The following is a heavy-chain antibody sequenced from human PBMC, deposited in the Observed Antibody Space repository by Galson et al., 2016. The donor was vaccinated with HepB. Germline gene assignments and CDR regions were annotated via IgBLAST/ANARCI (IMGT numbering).Heavy chain of an antibody. V-gene: IGHV3-7*03. J-gene: IGHJ4*02. CDR3: AGENIFWSGYHNDYFEF. Sequence: SLRLSCAASGFTFSNYWMSWVRQAPGKGPEWVAYIKENGGEIYYADYVKGRFTISRDNAQNSLYLQMNILRAEDKAVYCCAGENIFWSGYHNDYFEFWGQGTLATVSS. CDR1: GFTFSNYW. D-gene: IGHD3-3*01. CDR2: IKENGGEI.